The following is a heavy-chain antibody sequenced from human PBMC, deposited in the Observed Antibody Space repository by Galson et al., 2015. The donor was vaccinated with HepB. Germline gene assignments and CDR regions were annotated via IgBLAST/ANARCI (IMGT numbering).Heavy chain of an antibody. CDR1: GFTFSTYS. CDR2: ISSSSDTM. Sequence: LRLSCAASGFTFSTYSMNWVRQAPGKGLEWXSYISSSSDTMYYADSVRGRFTISRDNAKNSLFLQMNSLRDDDAAVYYCARGGLLWTAPGTRLGYWGQGTLVTVSS. CDR3: ARGGLLWTAPGTRLGY. V-gene: IGHV3-48*02. J-gene: IGHJ4*02. D-gene: IGHD6-13*01.